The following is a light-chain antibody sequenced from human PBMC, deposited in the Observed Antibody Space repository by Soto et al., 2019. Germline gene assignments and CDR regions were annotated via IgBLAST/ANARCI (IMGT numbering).Light chain of an antibody. CDR2: TAS. CDR1: QNINRW. J-gene: IGKJ1*01. CDR3: QQDNSYPWT. Sequence: DFQMTQSPSTLSASVGDRVTITCRASQNINRWLAWYQQKPGKAPKLLIYTASRLEGGVPSRFSGSGSGTEFTLTISGLQPDDFATYYCQQDNSYPWTFGQGTKVEIK. V-gene: IGKV1-5*03.